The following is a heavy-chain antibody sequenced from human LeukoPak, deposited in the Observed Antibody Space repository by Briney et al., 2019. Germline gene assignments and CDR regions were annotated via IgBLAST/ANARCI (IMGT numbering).Heavy chain of an antibody. CDR3: ARVADTGSWYFDL. D-gene: IGHD1-1*01. V-gene: IGHV6-1*01. CDR2: TYYRSKWYN. J-gene: IGHJ2*01. CDR1: GDSVSSNSAA. Sequence: SQTLSLTCAISGDSVSSNSAAWNWIRQSPSRGLEWLGRTYYRSKWYNDYAVSVKSRITFIPDTSKNQFSLQLNSVTPEDTAVYCCARVADTGSWYFDLWGRGTLVTVSS.